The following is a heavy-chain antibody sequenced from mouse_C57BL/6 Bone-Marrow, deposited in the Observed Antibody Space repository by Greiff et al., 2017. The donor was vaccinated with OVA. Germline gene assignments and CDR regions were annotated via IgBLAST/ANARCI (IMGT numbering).Heavy chain of an antibody. Sequence: VQLQQSGPELVKPGASVKISCKASGYAFSSSWMNWVKQRPGKGLEWIGRIYPGDGDTNYNGKFKGKATLTADKSSSTAYMQLSSLTSEDSAVYFCARDPYGSSLDYWGQGTTLTVSS. CDR3: ARDPYGSSLDY. D-gene: IGHD1-1*01. V-gene: IGHV1-82*01. J-gene: IGHJ2*01. CDR1: GYAFSSSW. CDR2: IYPGDGDT.